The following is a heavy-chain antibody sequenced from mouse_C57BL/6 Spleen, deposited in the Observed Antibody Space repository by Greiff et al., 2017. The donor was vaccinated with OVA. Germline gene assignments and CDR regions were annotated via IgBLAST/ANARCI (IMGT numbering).Heavy chain of an antibody. CDR2: ISYDGSN. CDR1: GYSITSGYY. D-gene: IGHD2-4*01. Sequence: EVKLMESGPGLVKPSQSLSLTCSVTGYSITSGYYWNWIRQFPGNKQEWMGYISYDGSNNYNPSLKNRISITRDTSKNQFFLKLNSVTTEDTATYYCAKYDYYWYFDVWGTGTTVTVSS. V-gene: IGHV3-6*01. J-gene: IGHJ1*03. CDR3: AKYDYYWYFDV.